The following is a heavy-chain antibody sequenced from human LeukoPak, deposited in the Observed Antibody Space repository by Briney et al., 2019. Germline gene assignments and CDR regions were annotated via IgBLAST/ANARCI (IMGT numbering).Heavy chain of an antibody. CDR2: ISNSGGRT. V-gene: IGHV3-23*01. D-gene: IGHD1-14*01. J-gene: IGHJ4*02. CDR1: GFTFSSYA. CDR3: ARGNRGLSPDY. Sequence: GGSLRLSCAASGFTFSSYAMSWVRQAPGKGLEWVSSISNSGGRTFYTDSVKGRFTISRDNSKITLYLQVDSLRDEDTAVYYCARGNRGLSPDYWGQGTLVTVSS.